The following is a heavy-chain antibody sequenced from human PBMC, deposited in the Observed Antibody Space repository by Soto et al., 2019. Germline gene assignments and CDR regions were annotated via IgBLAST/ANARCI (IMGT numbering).Heavy chain of an antibody. J-gene: IGHJ6*02. CDR2: IYYSGST. D-gene: IGHD3-10*01. V-gene: IGHV4-39*01. Sequence: SETLSITCTVSGGSISSSSYYWGWIRQPPGKGLEWIGSIYYSGSTYYNPSLKSRVTISVDTSKNQFSLKLSSVTAADTAVYYCATSAVRGVMHYYYGMDVWGQGTTVTVSS. CDR1: GGSISSSSYY. CDR3: ATSAVRGVMHYYYGMDV.